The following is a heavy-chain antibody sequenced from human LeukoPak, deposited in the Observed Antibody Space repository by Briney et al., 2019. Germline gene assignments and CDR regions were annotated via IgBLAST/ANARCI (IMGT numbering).Heavy chain of an antibody. CDR1: GITFRNYG. J-gene: IGHJ4*02. V-gene: IGHV3-33*01. CDR2: IWYDGSNK. Sequence: PGGSLRLSCSASGITFRNYGIHWGGPAPGQCLEWDAIIWYDGSNKYYADSVKGRFTISRDNSKNTLYLQMNSLRVEDTAVYYCASVWRALGYTIDYWGQGTQVAVSS. D-gene: IGHD5-18*01. CDR3: ASVWRALGYTIDY.